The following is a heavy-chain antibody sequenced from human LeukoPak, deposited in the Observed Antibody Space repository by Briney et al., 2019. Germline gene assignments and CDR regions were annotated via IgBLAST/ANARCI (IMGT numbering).Heavy chain of an antibody. V-gene: IGHV3-30-3*01. CDR3: AREVNNWNYALLDY. CDR1: GFTFSSYA. D-gene: IGHD1-7*01. CDR2: ISYDGSNK. J-gene: IGHJ4*02. Sequence: GRSLRLSCAASGFTFSSYAMHWVRQAPGKGLEWVAVISYDGSNKYYADSVKGRFTISRDNSKNTLYLQMNSLRAEDTAVYYCAREVNNWNYALLDYWGQGTLVTVPS.